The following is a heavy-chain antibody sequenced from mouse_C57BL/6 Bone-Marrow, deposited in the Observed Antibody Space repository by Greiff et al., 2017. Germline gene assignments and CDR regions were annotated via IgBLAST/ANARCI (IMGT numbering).Heavy chain of an antibody. CDR2: ISSGGSYT. CDR1: GFTFSSYG. J-gene: IGHJ3*01. Sequence: VQLKESGGDLVKPGGSLKLSCAASGFTFSSYGMSWVRQTPDKRLEWVATISSGGSYTYYPDNVKGRFTITRDIAKNTLYLQMSSLKSEDTAMYYWARVYYGSSLAWFAYWDQGTLVTVSA. V-gene: IGHV5-6*01. CDR3: ARVYYGSSLAWFAY. D-gene: IGHD1-1*01.